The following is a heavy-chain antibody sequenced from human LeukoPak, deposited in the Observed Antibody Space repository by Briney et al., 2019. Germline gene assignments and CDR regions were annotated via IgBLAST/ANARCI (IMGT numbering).Heavy chain of an antibody. J-gene: IGHJ5*02. D-gene: IGHD2-2*01. Sequence: SVKVSCKASGGTFSSYTISWVRQAPGQGLEWMGRIIPILGIANYAQKFQGRVTITADKSTSTAYMELSSLRSEDTAVYYCARVCSSTSCYAWFDPWGQGTLVTVSS. CDR2: IIPILGIA. CDR1: GGTFSSYT. CDR3: ARVCSSTSCYAWFDP. V-gene: IGHV1-69*02.